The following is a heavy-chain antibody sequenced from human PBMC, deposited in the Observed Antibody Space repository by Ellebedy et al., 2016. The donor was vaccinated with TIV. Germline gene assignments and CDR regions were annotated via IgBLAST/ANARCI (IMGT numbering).Heavy chain of an antibody. CDR2: IKSDGSRT. CDR3: ARDSGNYYDY. J-gene: IGHJ4*02. V-gene: IGHV3-74*01. D-gene: IGHD1-26*01. Sequence: PGGSLRLSCAASGFTFSNYWMHWVRQAPGKGLVWVSRIKSDGSRTFYADSVKGQFTISRDNAKNTLYLETNGLRVEDTALYYCARDSGNYYDYWGLGTLVTVSS. CDR1: GFTFSNYW.